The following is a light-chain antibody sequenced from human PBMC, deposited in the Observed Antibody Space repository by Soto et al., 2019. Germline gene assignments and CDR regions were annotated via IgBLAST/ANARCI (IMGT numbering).Light chain of an antibody. Sequence: EIVMTQSPVTLSVSPGERATLPCRASQSVRSNLAWYQQKPGQAPRLLIYGAFPSATGIPTRFSGNGSGTELTLTIRSLQSEDSALYYCQQYNDWPLTFGQGTKGDIK. V-gene: IGKV3-15*01. J-gene: IGKJ1*01. CDR2: GAF. CDR3: QQYNDWPLT. CDR1: QSVRSN.